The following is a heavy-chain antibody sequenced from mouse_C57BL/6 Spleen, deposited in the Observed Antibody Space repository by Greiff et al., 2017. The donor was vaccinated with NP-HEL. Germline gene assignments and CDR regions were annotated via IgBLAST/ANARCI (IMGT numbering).Heavy chain of an antibody. J-gene: IGHJ3*01. V-gene: IGHV1-9*01. CDR1: GYTFTGYW. Sequence: VQLQQSGAELMKPGASVKLSCKATGYTFTGYWIEWVKQRPGHGLEWIGEILPGSGSTNYNEKFKGKATFTADTSSNTAYMQLSSLTTEDSAIYYGARGGIYYDYDRFPYWGQRTLVTVSA. CDR2: ILPGSGST. CDR3: ARGGIYYDYDRFPY. D-gene: IGHD2-4*01.